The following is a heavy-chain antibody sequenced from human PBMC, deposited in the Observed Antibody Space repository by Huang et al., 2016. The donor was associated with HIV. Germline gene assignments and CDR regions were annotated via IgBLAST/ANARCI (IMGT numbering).Heavy chain of an antibody. Sequence: EVQLVESGGGLVKPGGSLRLSCAASGFTFSSYSMNWVRRAPGRGLEWVSYISGRSSNIYYAHSVKGRFTISRDNAKSSLYLQLNSLRAEDTAVYYCARTEMEYYYGSSGYYPDYWGQGTLVIVSS. V-gene: IGHV3-48*01. CDR2: ISGRSSNI. J-gene: IGHJ4*02. CDR1: GFTFSSYS. CDR3: ARTEMEYYYGSSGYYPDY. D-gene: IGHD3-22*01.